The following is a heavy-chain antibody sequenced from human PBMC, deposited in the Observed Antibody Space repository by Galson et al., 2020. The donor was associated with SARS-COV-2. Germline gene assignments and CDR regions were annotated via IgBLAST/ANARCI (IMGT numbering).Heavy chain of an antibody. CDR3: ARHVSRFGSLYYFDN. D-gene: IGHD3-10*01. CDR2: IFYTGNT. J-gene: IGHJ4*02. V-gene: IGHV4-39*01. CDR1: GGSISNSAYY. Sequence: SETLSLTCAVSGGSISNSAYYWGWVRRPPGKGPEWIGSIFYTGNTHYNPSLKSRVTMSVDTSKNQFSLRLNFVTAADTAVYHGARHVSRFGSLYYFDNWGQGTLVTVSS.